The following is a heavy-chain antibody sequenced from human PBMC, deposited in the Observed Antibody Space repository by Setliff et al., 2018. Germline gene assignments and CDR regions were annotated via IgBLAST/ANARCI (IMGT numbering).Heavy chain of an antibody. D-gene: IGHD1-7*01. CDR1: GGTFSSYA. Sequence: SVKVSCKASGGTFSSYAISWVRQAPGQGLEWMGGIIPIFGTANYAQKFQGRVTITTDESTSTAYMELSSLRSEDTAVYYCAGDLNSQDAFDIWGQGTMVTVSS. J-gene: IGHJ3*02. CDR2: IIPIFGTA. V-gene: IGHV1-69*05. CDR3: AGDLNSQDAFDI.